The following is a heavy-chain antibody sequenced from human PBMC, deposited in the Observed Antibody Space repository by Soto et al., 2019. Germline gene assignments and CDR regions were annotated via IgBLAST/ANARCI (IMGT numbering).Heavy chain of an antibody. CDR3: ARDYGDQGIDF. J-gene: IGHJ4*02. D-gene: IGHD4-17*01. CDR1: GFTFSRYG. V-gene: IGHV3-33*01. CDR2: IWFDGSNQ. Sequence: QVQLVESGGGVVQPGTSLRLSCAASGFTFSRYGMHWVRQAPGKGLEWVAVIWFDGSNQYYADSVKGRFTISRDNSKNTLDLQMNRLRAEDTAVYSGARDYGDQGIDFWGQGTLVTVSS.